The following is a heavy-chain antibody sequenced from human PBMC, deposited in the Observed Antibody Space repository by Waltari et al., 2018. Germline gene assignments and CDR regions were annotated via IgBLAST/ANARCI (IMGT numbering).Heavy chain of an antibody. CDR3: AKDLVAATMIVVVPSRYYGMDV. Sequence: EVQLLESGGGLVQPGGSLRLSCAASGFTFSSYAMSWVRQAPGKGLAWVSAISGSGGSTYYADSVKGRFTISRDNSKNTLYLQMNSLRAEDTAVYYCAKDLVAATMIVVVPSRYYGMDVWGQGTTVTVSS. V-gene: IGHV3-23*01. J-gene: IGHJ6*02. CDR2: ISGSGGST. D-gene: IGHD3-22*01. CDR1: GFTFSSYA.